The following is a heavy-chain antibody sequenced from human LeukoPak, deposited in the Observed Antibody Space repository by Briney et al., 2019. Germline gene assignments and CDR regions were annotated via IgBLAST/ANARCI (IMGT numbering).Heavy chain of an antibody. D-gene: IGHD3-22*01. CDR1: GFTFSSYS. CDR2: ISSSSTYI. V-gene: IGHV3-21*04. J-gene: IGHJ3*02. CDR3: AKAGDNSDNYGAFDI. Sequence: GGSLRLSCAASGFTFSSYSMNWVRRAPGKGLEWVSSISSSSTYIYYADSVKGRFTISRDNSNNTLYLQMNSLRAEDTAVYHCAKAGDNSDNYGAFDIWGQGTMVTVSS.